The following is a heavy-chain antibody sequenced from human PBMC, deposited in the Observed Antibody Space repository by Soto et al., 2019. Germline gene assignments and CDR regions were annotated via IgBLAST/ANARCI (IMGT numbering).Heavy chain of an antibody. CDR3: ARLDYDILTGYSFGYIEY. V-gene: IGHV1-69*13. D-gene: IGHD3-9*01. CDR1: GGTFSRYA. Sequence: SSVKVSCKASGGTFSRYAISWVRQAPGQGLEWMGGIIPIFGTANYAQRFQGRVTITADESTSTAYMELSSLRSEDTDVYYCARLDYDILTGYSFGYIEYWGQGTLVTVSS. CDR2: IIPIFGTA. J-gene: IGHJ4*02.